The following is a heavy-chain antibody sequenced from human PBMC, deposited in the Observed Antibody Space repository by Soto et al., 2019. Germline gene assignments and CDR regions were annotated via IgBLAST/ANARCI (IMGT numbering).Heavy chain of an antibody. D-gene: IGHD1-1*01. V-gene: IGHV4-39*01. CDR1: GGSISSSSYY. CDR3: ARGTDDTNDAFDI. Sequence: SETLSLTCTVSGGSISSSSYYWGWIRQPPGKGLEWIGSIYYSGSTYYNPSLKSRVTISEDTSKNQFSLKLSSVTAADTAVYYCARGTDDTNDAFDIWGQGTMVTVSS. J-gene: IGHJ3*02. CDR2: IYYSGST.